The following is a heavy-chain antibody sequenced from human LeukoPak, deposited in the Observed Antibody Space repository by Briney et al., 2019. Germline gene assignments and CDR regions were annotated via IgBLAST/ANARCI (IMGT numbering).Heavy chain of an antibody. J-gene: IGHJ3*01. CDR1: GFTFSSYG. CDR3: ARDRVSSDAFDV. V-gene: IGHV3-30*02. Sequence: GSLRLSCAASGFTFSSYGMHWVRQAPGKGLEWVAFIRYDGSNKYYADSVKGRFTISRDNSKNTLYLQMNSLRAEDTAVYYCARDRVSSDAFDVWGQGTMVTVSS. CDR2: IRYDGSNK. D-gene: IGHD6-13*01.